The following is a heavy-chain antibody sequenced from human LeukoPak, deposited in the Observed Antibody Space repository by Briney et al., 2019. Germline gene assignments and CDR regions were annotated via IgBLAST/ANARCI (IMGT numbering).Heavy chain of an antibody. Sequence: PSETLSLTCNVSGGSISTGSYYWGWVRQAPGRGLEWIGSIYYSGNTHYNPSLKSRVTISVDTSKNHFSLKLSSVTAADTAIYYCASPVGLTTIYNFGHWGQGTQVTVSS. J-gene: IGHJ5*02. CDR2: IYYSGNT. D-gene: IGHD1-14*01. CDR3: ASPVGLTTIYNFGH. CDR1: GGSISTGSYY. V-gene: IGHV4-39*02.